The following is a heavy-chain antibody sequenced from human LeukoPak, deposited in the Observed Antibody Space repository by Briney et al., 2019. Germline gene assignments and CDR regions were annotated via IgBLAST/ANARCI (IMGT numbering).Heavy chain of an antibody. CDR2: INHSGST. J-gene: IGHJ4*02. D-gene: IGHD2-2*01. V-gene: IGHV4-34*01. CDR3: ARVDCISTSCPADY. CDR1: GGSFSGYY. Sequence: SETLSLTCAVYGGSFSGYYWSWIRQPPGKGLEWIGEINHSGSTNYNPSLKSRVTISVDTSKNQFSLKLSSVTAADTAIYYCARVDCISTSCPADYWGQGTLVTVSS.